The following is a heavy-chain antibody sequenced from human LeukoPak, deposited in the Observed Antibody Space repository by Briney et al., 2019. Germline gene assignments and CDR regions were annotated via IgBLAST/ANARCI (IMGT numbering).Heavy chain of an antibody. CDR2: ISYDGSNK. J-gene: IGHJ3*02. Sequence: GGSLRLSCAASGFTFSTYGMHWVRQAPGKGLEWVAVISYDGSNKYYADSVKGRFTISRDNSKNTLYLQINSLRAEDTAVYYCAKAHLGYCTNDVCYTARDAFDIWGQGTMVTVS. D-gene: IGHD2-8*01. CDR1: GFTFSTYG. CDR3: AKAHLGYCTNDVCYTARDAFDI. V-gene: IGHV3-30*18.